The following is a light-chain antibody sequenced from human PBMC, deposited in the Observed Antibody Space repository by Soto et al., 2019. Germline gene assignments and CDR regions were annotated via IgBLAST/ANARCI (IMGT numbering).Light chain of an antibody. V-gene: IGLV1-40*01. CDR1: SSNIGAGYD. CDR2: ANS. CDR3: QSYDSGLSGFYV. J-gene: IGLJ1*01. Sequence: QSVLTQPPSVSGAPGQRVTISCTGSSSNIGAGYDVHWYQQLPGRAPKLLIYANSNRPSGVPDRFSGSRSGTSASLAITGLKAEDEADYSCQSYDSGLSGFYVFGTGTKLTVL.